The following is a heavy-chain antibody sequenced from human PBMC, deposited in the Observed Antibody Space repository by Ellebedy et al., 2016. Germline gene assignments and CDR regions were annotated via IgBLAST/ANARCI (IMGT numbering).Heavy chain of an antibody. D-gene: IGHD2-21*01. Sequence: GGSLRLSCKGSGNNFTSDLIAWVRQKPGKGLEWMGIIYPGDSPTKYSPSFQGHVTISADKSSSPAYLQWSSLKASDTAVYYCAKRGLLCGWYASWGQGTPVTVSS. V-gene: IGHV5-51*01. CDR1: GNNFTSDL. CDR2: IYPGDSPT. J-gene: IGHJ5*01. CDR3: AKRGLLCGWYAS.